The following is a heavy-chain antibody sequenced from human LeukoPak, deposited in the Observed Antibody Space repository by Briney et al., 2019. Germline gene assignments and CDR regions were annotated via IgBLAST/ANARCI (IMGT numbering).Heavy chain of an antibody. Sequence: SETLSLTCAVYGGSFSGYYWSWIRQPPGKGLEWIGYIYYSGTTSYNPSLKSRITISLDTSKDQFSLRPSSVTAADTAVYYCARSGGYYFDVLWGQGTLVTVSS. CDR1: GGSFSGYY. V-gene: IGHV4-59*08. CDR2: IYYSGTT. CDR3: ARSGGYYFDVL. J-gene: IGHJ4*02. D-gene: IGHD3-22*01.